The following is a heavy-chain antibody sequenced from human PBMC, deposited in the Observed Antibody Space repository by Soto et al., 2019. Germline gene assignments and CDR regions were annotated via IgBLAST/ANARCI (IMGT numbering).Heavy chain of an antibody. CDR2: IYYSGST. CDR1: GGSFSGYY. D-gene: IGHD6-6*01. CDR3: ARDRHNNFFDP. V-gene: IGHV4-34*09. J-gene: IGHJ5*02. Sequence: ILSLTCAVYGGSFSGYYLNWIRQSPGKGLEWIGYIYYSGSTYYNPSLESRVAISLDTSRSQFSLTLHSVTAADTAIYYCARDRHNNFFDPWGQGTLVTVSS.